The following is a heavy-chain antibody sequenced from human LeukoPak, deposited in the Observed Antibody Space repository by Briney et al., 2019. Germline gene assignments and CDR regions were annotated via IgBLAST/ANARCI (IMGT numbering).Heavy chain of an antibody. J-gene: IGHJ4*02. D-gene: IGHD3-9*01. CDR2: IIPIFGKA. V-gene: IGHV1-69*13. CDR1: GGTFSGYA. CDR3: ARGSRYHDWLSPLDS. Sequence: ASVKVSCKTSGGTFSGYAISWVRQAPGQGLEWMGGIIPIFGKANYAQKFQGRVSITADESTNTAYMELSSLRSEDTAVFYCARGSRYHDWLSPLDSWGQGTLVTVSS.